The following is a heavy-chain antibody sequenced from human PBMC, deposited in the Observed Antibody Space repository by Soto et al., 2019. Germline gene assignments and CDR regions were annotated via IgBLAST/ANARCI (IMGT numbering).Heavy chain of an antibody. J-gene: IGHJ5*02. CDR1: GGSISSGGYS. CDR3: ARVDYDFWSGYSGGWFDP. CDR2: IYHSGST. D-gene: IGHD3-3*01. V-gene: IGHV4-30-2*01. Sequence: QLQLQESGSGLVKPSQTLSLTCAVSGGSISSGGYSWSWIRQPPGKGLEWIGYIYHSGSTYYNPSLKRRVTISGDRSKSQFSLKLSSVTAADTAVYYCARVDYDFWSGYSGGWFDPWGQGTLVTVSS.